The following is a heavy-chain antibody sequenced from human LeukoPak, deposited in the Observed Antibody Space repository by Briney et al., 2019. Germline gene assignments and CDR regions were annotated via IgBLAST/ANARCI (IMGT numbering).Heavy chain of an antibody. Sequence: ASVKVSSEASGYTFTGYDINWVRQATGQGLEWMGWVNPNSGNSGYTQKFQGRVTLTRDTSITTAYMELSSLRSEDTAVYFCARGASRSFDSWGQGTLVTVSS. V-gene: IGHV1-8*03. CDR2: VNPNSGNS. CDR1: GYTFTGYD. J-gene: IGHJ4*02. CDR3: ARGASRSFDS.